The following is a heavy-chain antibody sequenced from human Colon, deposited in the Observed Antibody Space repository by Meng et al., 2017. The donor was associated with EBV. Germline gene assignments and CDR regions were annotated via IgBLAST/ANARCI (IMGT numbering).Heavy chain of an antibody. Sequence: QPPVQGAGPGLVKPSETRSLTCTVSGGSLEKSDYFWDWIRQPPGKGLEWIGSVRYSGTAYYNPSLTSRVTISVDTSKNQFSLNLSSLTAADTAVYYCARHVYGDSYGFWGQGTLVTVSS. V-gene: IGHV4-39*01. CDR1: GGSLEKSDYF. J-gene: IGHJ4*02. CDR3: ARHVYGDSYGF. CDR2: VRYSGTA. D-gene: IGHD4-17*01.